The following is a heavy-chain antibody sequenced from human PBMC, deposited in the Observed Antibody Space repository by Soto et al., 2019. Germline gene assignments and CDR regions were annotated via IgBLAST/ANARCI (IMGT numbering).Heavy chain of an antibody. CDR1: GYSFTSYW. Sequence: GESLKISCKGSGYSFTSYWIGWVRQMPGKGLEWMGIIYPGDSDTGYSPSFQGQVTISADKSISTAYLQWSSLKASDTAMYYCARHVDYYGSGRYHYYYYGMDVWGQGTTVTVSS. J-gene: IGHJ6*02. V-gene: IGHV5-51*01. D-gene: IGHD3-10*01. CDR2: IYPGDSDT. CDR3: ARHVDYYGSGRYHYYYYGMDV.